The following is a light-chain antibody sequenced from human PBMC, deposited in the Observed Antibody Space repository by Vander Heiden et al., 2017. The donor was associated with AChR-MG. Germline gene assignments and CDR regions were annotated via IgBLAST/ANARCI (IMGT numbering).Light chain of an antibody. V-gene: IGKV1-9*01. CDR3: QQLNSYPRT. CDR2: AAS. Sequence: DIQLTQSPSFLSASVGDRVTITCRASQGISSYLAWYQQKPGKAPKLLIYAASTLQSGVPSRFSGSGSGTEFTLTISSLLPEDFATYYCQQLNSYPRTFGQGTKLDIK. J-gene: IGKJ2*01. CDR1: QGISSY.